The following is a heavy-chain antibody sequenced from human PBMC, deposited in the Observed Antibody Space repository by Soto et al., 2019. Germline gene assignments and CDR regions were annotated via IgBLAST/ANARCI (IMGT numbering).Heavy chain of an antibody. J-gene: IGHJ5*02. CDR3: ARGGGPDYDFWSGYYAPPYNWFAP. CDR2: MNPNSGNT. CDR1: GYTFTSYD. V-gene: IGHV1-8*01. Sequence: QVQLVQSGAEVKKPGASVKVSCKASGYTFTSYDINWVRQATGQGLEWMGWMNPNSGNTGYAQKFQGRVTMTRNTSISTAYMELSSLRSEDTAVYYCARGGGPDYDFWSGYYAPPYNWFAPWGQGTLVTVSS. D-gene: IGHD3-3*01.